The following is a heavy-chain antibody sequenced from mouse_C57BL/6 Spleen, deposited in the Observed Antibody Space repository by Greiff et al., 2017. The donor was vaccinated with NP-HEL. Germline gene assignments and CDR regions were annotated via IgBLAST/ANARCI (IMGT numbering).Heavy chain of an antibody. CDR2: IRTKANGYTT. V-gene: IGHV7-3*01. CDR1: GFTFTDYY. CDR3: ARQLTGTMGNYFDY. D-gene: IGHD4-1*01. Sequence: EVMLVESGGGLVQPGGSLSLSCAASGFTFTDYYMSWVRQPPGKALEWLGFIRTKANGYTTEYSASVKGRFTISRDNSQSILYLQMYALRAEDSATYYCARQLTGTMGNYFDYWGQGTTLTVSS. J-gene: IGHJ2*01.